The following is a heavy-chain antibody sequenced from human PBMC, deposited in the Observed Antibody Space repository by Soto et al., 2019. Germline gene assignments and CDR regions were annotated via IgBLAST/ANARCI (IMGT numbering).Heavy chain of an antibody. CDR2: IYYSGST. D-gene: IGHD6-19*01. J-gene: IGHJ6*02. V-gene: IGHV4-39*01. CDR3: ARHGFHSSGWWEDRWYYYYYGMDV. Sequence: SETLSLTCTVSGGSISSSSYYWGWIRQPPGKGLEWIGSIYYSGSTYYNPSLKSRVTISVDTSKNQFSLKLSSVTAADTAVYYCARHGFHSSGWWEDRWYYYYYGMDVWGQGTTVTVSS. CDR1: GGSISSSSYY.